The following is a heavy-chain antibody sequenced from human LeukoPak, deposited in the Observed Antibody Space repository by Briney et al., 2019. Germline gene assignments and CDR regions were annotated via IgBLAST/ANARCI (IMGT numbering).Heavy chain of an antibody. Sequence: ASVRLSCKAFGYTFTSNYMHWVRQAPGQGPEWMGVISPSGGSTTYAQKFQGRVTLTRDMSTSTDYLELSSLRSEDTAVYYCARDLSPVEMATIGAFDIWGEGTMVTVSS. V-gene: IGHV1-46*01. CDR2: ISPSGGST. CDR3: ARDLSPVEMATIGAFDI. CDR1: GYTFTSNY. J-gene: IGHJ3*02. D-gene: IGHD5-24*01.